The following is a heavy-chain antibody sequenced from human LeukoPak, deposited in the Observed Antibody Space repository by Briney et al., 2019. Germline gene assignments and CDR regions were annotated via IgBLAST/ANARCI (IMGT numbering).Heavy chain of an antibody. CDR3: ARWGSGWYYFDY. CDR1: GGSFSGYY. D-gene: IGHD6-19*01. Sequence: PETLSLTCAVYGGSFSGYYWSWIRQPPGKGLEWIGEINHSGSTNYNPSLKSRVTISVDTSKNQFSLKLSSVTAADTAVYYCARWGSGWYYFDYWGQGTLVTVSS. V-gene: IGHV4-34*01. CDR2: INHSGST. J-gene: IGHJ4*02.